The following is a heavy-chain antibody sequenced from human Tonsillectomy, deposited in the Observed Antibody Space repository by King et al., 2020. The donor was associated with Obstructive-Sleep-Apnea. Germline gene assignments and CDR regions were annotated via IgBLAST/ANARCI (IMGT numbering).Heavy chain of an antibody. Sequence: QLVQSGAEVKEPGASVKVSCKASGYTFTSYGISWVRQAPGQGLEWMGWISAYSENTNYAKEIQGRVTLTTHTSTHTAYMELRSLRSDDTAVYYCERAGYYDKTGYPSTFWGQGTLVTVSS. CDR1: GYTFTSYG. V-gene: IGHV1-18*04. CDR2: ISAYSENT. J-gene: IGHJ4*02. D-gene: IGHD3-9*01. CDR3: ERAGYYDKTGYPSTF.